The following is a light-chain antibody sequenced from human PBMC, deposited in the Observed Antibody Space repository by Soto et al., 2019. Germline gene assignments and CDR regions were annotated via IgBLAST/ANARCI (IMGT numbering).Light chain of an antibody. CDR2: GAS. CDR3: QQYGSSPLFT. J-gene: IGKJ3*01. Sequence: EIVLTQSPGTLSLSPGERATLSCRASQRVSSSYLAWYQQKPGQAPRLLIYGASSRATGIPDRFSGSGSGTDFTLTISRLEPADFAVYYCQQYGSSPLFTFGPGTKVDIK. CDR1: QRVSSSY. V-gene: IGKV3-20*01.